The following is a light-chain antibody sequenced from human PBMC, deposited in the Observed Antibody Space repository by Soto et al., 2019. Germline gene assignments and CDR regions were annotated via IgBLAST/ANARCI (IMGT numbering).Light chain of an antibody. CDR1: STDVGGYNY. V-gene: IGLV2-14*01. Sequence: QSALAQPSSVSGSPGQSITISCTGTSTDVGGYNYVSWYQHHPGKDPKLIIYEVSNRPSGVSDRFSGSKSGNKASLIISNLEAEDESDYYCGSYTSTDTPFVFGTGTKLTVL. CDR2: EVS. J-gene: IGLJ1*01. CDR3: GSYTSTDTPFV.